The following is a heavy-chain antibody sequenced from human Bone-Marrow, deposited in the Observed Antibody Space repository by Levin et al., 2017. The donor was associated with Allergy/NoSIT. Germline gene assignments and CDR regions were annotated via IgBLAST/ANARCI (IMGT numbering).Heavy chain of an antibody. D-gene: IGHD3-22*01. J-gene: IGHJ4*02. Sequence: GESLKISCQASGYRFSSNWIAWVRQMPGKGLEWMGTIYPGDSDTRYSPSFEGQVTISADKSISIAYLQWRSLKASDSAMYYCAKVYGYFDSSGVLYYFDYWGQGTLVTVSS. CDR2: IYPGDSDT. CDR3: AKVYGYFDSSGVLYYFDY. V-gene: IGHV5-51*01. CDR1: GYRFSSNW.